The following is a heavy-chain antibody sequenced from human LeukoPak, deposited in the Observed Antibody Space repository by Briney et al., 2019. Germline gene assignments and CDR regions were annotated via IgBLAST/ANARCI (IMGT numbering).Heavy chain of an antibody. Sequence: GGSLRLSCAASGFTFSSYAMDWVRQAPGKGLEWVSGISGSGGSTYYADSVKGRFTISRDNSKNTLYLQMNSLRAEDTAVFLCARAGSSSYYYFDCWGQGTLVTVSS. V-gene: IGHV3-23*01. CDR2: ISGSGGST. D-gene: IGHD6-13*01. J-gene: IGHJ4*02. CDR3: ARAGSSSYYYFDC. CDR1: GFTFSSYA.